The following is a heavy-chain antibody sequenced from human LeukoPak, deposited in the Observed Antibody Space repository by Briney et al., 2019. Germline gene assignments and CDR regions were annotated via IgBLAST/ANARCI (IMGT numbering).Heavy chain of an antibody. V-gene: IGHV4-38-2*01. CDR2: IYHSGST. D-gene: IGHD4-11*01. J-gene: IGHJ5*02. Sequence: PSETLSLTCAVSGYSISSGYYWGWIRQPPGKGLEWIGSIYHSGSTNYNPSLKSRVTISVDTSKNQFSLKLSSVTAADTAVYYCARLATVRGWFDPWGQGTLVTVSS. CDR1: GYSISSGYY. CDR3: ARLATVRGWFDP.